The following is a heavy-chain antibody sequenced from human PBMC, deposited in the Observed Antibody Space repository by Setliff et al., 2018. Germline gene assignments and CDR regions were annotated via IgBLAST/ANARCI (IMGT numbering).Heavy chain of an antibody. CDR3: ATGFLRYDILTGYYQRSHYFEY. CDR2: FDPEDGER. J-gene: IGHJ4*02. CDR1: GSTVTESS. Sequence: GASVKVSCKVSGSTVTESSMHWVRQAPGKGLEWMGGFDPEDGERIYAQHFQGRLTMTEDTSTDTAYMELSSLRSEDTAVYYCATGFLRYDILTGYYQRSHYFEYWGQGTLVTVSS. D-gene: IGHD3-9*01. V-gene: IGHV1-24*01.